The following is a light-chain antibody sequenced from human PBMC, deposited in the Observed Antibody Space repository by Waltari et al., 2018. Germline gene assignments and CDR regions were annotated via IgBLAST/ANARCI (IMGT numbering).Light chain of an antibody. CDR2: WES. Sequence: DIEMTQSPDSLAVSLGERATINCKSSQSVLYSSNNKNYLAWYQHKPGQPPKLVIYWESTRESGVPERFSGSGSGTDFTLTISSLQAEDVAVYYCQQHYNTPLTFGGGTKVEVK. CDR1: QSVLYSSNNKNY. V-gene: IGKV4-1*01. J-gene: IGKJ4*01. CDR3: QQHYNTPLT.